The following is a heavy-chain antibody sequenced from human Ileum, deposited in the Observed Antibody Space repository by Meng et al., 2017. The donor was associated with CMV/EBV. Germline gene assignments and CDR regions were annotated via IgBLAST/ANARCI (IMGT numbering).Heavy chain of an antibody. CDR2: ISYSGTT. D-gene: IGHD3-3*02. CDR1: GGSTTDY. J-gene: IGHJ4*02. V-gene: IGHV4-39*07. CDR3: ARDMSIRWFYY. Sequence: QRQWQESGPGLVKPSETLSLTCSVSGGSTTDYWGWIRQPPGKGLEWIGSISYSGTTYYNPSLKSRLTVSLDTSKTQFSLILTSVTAADTAVYYCARDMSIRWFYYWGQGTLVTVSS.